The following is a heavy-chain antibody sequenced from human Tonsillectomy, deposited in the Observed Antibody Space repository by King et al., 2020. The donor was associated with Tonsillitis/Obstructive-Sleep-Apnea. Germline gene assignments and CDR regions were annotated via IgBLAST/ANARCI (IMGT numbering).Heavy chain of an antibody. CDR2: ISAYKGNI. D-gene: IGHD1-26*01. V-gene: IGHV1-18*01. CDR1: GYTFTSYG. Sequence: VQLVESGVEVKKPGASVRVSCKASGYTFTSYGISWGRQAPGQGREWMGWISAYKGNINFAQKIQGRVSLPTDTSTSAAYMELRSLRSDDTAVYYCARWAPSGSYSGHFDYWGQGTLVTVSS. CDR3: ARWAPSGSYSGHFDY. J-gene: IGHJ4*02.